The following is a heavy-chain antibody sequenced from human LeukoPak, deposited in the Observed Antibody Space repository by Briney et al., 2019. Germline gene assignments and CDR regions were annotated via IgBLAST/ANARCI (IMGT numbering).Heavy chain of an antibody. Sequence: GGSLRLSCAASGFTFSNYGMHWVRQAPGKGLEWVALIWYDGSNKDYPDSVKGRFTISRDNSKNTLFLQMNSLRAEDTAVYYCTRDRGDGYIYFDYWGQGTLVTVSS. J-gene: IGHJ4*02. V-gene: IGHV3-33*01. CDR1: GFTFSNYG. CDR3: TRDRGDGYIYFDY. D-gene: IGHD5-24*01. CDR2: IWYDGSNK.